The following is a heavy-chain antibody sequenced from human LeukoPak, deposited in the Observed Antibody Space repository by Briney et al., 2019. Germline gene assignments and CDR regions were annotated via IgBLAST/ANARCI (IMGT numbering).Heavy chain of an antibody. D-gene: IGHD2-15*01. CDR1: GFTFSSYW. J-gene: IGHJ4*02. CDR3: ARAGYCSGGNCYSSYYDY. CDR2: SNGDGSST. Sequence: GGSLRLSCAASGFTFSSYWMHWVRQAPGKGLLWVSRSNGDGSSTAYADSVKGRFTISRDNAKSTLYLQMNSLRAEDAALYYCARAGYCSGGNCYSSYYDYWGQGTLVTVSS. V-gene: IGHV3-74*01.